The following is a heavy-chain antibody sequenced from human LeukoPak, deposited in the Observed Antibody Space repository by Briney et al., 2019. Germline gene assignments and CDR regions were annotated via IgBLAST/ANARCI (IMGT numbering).Heavy chain of an antibody. J-gene: IGHJ4*02. D-gene: IGHD3-10*01. CDR1: GFTFSSSD. Sequence: GGSLRLSCAASGFTFSSSDMHWVRQITGKGLEWVSAIGTTGDTYYSGSVKGRFTISRENARNSLYLQMNSLRAGDTAVYYFARAIAMVRGVNYFDYRGQGALVTVSS. CDR3: ARAIAMVRGVNYFDY. CDR2: IGTTGDT. V-gene: IGHV3-13*01.